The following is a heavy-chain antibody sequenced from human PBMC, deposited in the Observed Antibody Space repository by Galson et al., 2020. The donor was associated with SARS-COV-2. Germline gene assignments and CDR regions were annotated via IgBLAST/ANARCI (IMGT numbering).Heavy chain of an antibody. V-gene: IGHV3-23*01. CDR3: AKDWIGVPAATGEGYYYYGTDV. CDR2: ISGSGGST. Sequence: TGGSLRLSCAASGFTFSSYAMSWVRQAPGKGLEWVSAISGSGGSTYYADSVKGRFTISRDNSKNTLYLQMNSLRAEDTAVYYCAKDWIGVPAATGEGYYYYGTDVWGQGTTVTVSS. CDR1: GFTFSSYA. J-gene: IGHJ6*02. D-gene: IGHD2-2*01.